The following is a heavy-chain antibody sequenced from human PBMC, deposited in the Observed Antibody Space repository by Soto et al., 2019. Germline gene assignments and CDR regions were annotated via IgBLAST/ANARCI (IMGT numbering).Heavy chain of an antibody. CDR3: AAANYDILTGSPRFDY. D-gene: IGHD3-9*01. J-gene: IGHJ4*02. CDR1: GFTFTSSA. Sequence: GASVKVSCKASGFTFTSSAVQWVRQARGQRLEWIGWIVVGSGNTNYAQKFQERVTITRDMSTSTAYMELSSLRSEDTAVYYCAAANYDILTGSPRFDYWGQGTLVTVSS. CDR2: IVVGSGNT. V-gene: IGHV1-58*01.